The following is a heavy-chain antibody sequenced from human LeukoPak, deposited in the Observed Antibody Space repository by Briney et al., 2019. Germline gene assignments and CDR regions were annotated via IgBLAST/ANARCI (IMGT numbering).Heavy chain of an antibody. CDR2: IYYSGST. Sequence: KPSETLSLTCTVSGGSISSSSYYWGWIRQPPGKGLEWIGSIYYSGSTYYNPSLKSRITISVDTSKNQFSLKLSSVTAADTAVYYCARLHYYGSGSYSEELWWFDPWGQGTLVTVSS. J-gene: IGHJ5*02. CDR3: ARLHYYGSGSYSEELWWFDP. CDR1: GGSISSSSYY. V-gene: IGHV4-39*01. D-gene: IGHD3-10*01.